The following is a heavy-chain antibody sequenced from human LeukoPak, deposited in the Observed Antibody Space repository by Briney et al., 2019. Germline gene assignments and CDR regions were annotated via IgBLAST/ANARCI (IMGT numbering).Heavy chain of an antibody. V-gene: IGHV4-39*07. CDR1: GGSISSGDHY. CDR2: IYYSGTT. Sequence: SETLSLTCTVSGGSISSGDHYWGWIRQPPGKGLEWIGNIYYSGTTYYNPSLKSRVTISVDKSKNLFSLKLNSVTAADTAIYYCAASSGSYKIDYWGQGTLVTVSS. J-gene: IGHJ4*02. CDR3: AASSGSYKIDY. D-gene: IGHD6-19*01.